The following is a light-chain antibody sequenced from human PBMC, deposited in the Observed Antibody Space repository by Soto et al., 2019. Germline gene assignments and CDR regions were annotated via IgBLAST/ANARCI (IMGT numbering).Light chain of an antibody. CDR2: DAS. CDR1: QSVSKY. V-gene: IGKV3-11*01. CDR3: QQRSNLPIT. J-gene: IGKJ5*01. Sequence: EIVLTLSPATLWLSPGERATLSCRTSQSVSKYFAWYQQKPGRAPRLLIYDASSRATGIPARFIGSGSGTDVTLTISSLEPEDFALYYCQQRSNLPITFGQGTRLEIK.